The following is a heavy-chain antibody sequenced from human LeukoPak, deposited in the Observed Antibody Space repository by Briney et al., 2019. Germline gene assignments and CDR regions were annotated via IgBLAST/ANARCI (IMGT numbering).Heavy chain of an antibody. J-gene: IGHJ4*02. CDR2: INQDGGAK. Sequence: GGSLRLSCAASGFIFSSYWMSWVRQAPGRGLEWVANINQDGGAKYYVDSLKGRFTISRDNIEKSLYLQLNSLTADDTAVYFCARAPTTGTVDYWGQGTLVTVSS. D-gene: IGHD1-1*01. CDR3: ARAPTTGTVDY. V-gene: IGHV3-7*01. CDR1: GFIFSSYW.